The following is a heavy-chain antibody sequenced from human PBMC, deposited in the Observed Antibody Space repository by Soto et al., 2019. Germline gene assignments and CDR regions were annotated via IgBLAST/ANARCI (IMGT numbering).Heavy chain of an antibody. D-gene: IGHD5-12*01. V-gene: IGHV1-24*01. CDR1: GYTLTELS. Sequence: GASVKVSCKVSGYTLTELSMHWVRQAPGKGLEWMGGFDPEDGETIYAQKFQGRVTMTEDTSTDTAYMELSSLRSEDTAVYYCASNSYSGSHSGMDVWGQGTTVTVS. CDR2: FDPEDGET. CDR3: ASNSYSGSHSGMDV. J-gene: IGHJ6*02.